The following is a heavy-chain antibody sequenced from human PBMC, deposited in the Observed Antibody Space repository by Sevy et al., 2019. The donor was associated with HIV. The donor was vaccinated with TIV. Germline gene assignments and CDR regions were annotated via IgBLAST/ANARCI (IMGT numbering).Heavy chain of an antibody. CDR1: GFTFSNYW. V-gene: IGHV3-7*03. J-gene: IGHJ6*02. CDR2: IKRDGSEK. Sequence: GGSLRLSCAASGFTFSNYWMSGVRQAPGKGLEWVANIKRDGSEKYYVASVKGRFTISRDNAKNSLYLQMNSLRAEDTAVYYCARDCSSTSCLWGMDVWGQGTTVTVSS. D-gene: IGHD2-2*01. CDR3: ARDCSSTSCLWGMDV.